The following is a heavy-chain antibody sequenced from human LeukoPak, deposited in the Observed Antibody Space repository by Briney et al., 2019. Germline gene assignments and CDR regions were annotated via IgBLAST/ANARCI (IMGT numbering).Heavy chain of an antibody. J-gene: IGHJ6*03. Sequence: SVKVSCKASGGTFSTYGISWVRQAPGQGPEWMGGIIPMIGTAKYAQKFQGRVTITADASTSTAYMELSSLRSEDTAVYYCARTYYGSGSYIGSYYYYMDVWGKGTTVTVSS. D-gene: IGHD3-10*01. V-gene: IGHV1-69*13. CDR1: GGTFSTYG. CDR3: ARTYYGSGSYIGSYYYYMDV. CDR2: IIPMIGTA.